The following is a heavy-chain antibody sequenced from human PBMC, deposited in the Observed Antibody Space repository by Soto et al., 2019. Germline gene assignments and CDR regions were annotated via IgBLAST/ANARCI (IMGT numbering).Heavy chain of an antibody. J-gene: IGHJ6*02. CDR3: ARGISGGCWEGLPYHYYGMDV. CDR2: ISAYNGNT. D-gene: IGHD3-3*01. CDR1: GYTFTSYG. V-gene: IGHV1-18*01. Sequence: ASVKVSCKASGYTFTSYGISWVRQAPGQGLEWMGWISAYNGNTNYAQKLQGRVTMTTDTSTSTAYMELRSLRSDDTAVYYCARGISGGCWEGLPYHYYGMDVWGQGTTVTVAS.